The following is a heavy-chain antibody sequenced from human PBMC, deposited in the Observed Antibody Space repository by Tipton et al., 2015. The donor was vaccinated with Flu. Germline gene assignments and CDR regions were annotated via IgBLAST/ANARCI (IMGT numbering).Heavy chain of an antibody. Sequence: TLSLTCTVSSGSIRSTDYFCAWIRQPPGKGLELIGSIYPSGTTYYNLSLKSRVTISVDTSKSQFSLKLRSVTAADTAVYYCARLSYYDVDLKNFYFDHWGQGALVTVSS. CDR1: SGSIRSTDYF. CDR3: ARLSYYDVDLKNFYFDH. V-gene: IGHV4-39*01. CDR2: IYPSGTT. D-gene: IGHD3-10*02. J-gene: IGHJ4*02.